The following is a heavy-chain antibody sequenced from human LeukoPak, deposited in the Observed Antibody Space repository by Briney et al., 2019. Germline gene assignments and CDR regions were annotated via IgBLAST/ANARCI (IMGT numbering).Heavy chain of an antibody. D-gene: IGHD2/OR15-2a*01. CDR1: GGSISSYY. J-gene: IGHJ4*02. Sequence: SETLSLTCTVSGGSISSYYWSWIRQPPGKGLEWIGYIYYSGSTNYNPSLKSRVTISVDTSKNQFSLKLSSVTAADTAVYHCAREGPPFYGITYWGQGTLVTVSS. CDR2: IYYSGST. V-gene: IGHV4-59*01. CDR3: AREGPPFYGITY.